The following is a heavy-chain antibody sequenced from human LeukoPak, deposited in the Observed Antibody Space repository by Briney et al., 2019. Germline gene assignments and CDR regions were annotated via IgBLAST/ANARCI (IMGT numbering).Heavy chain of an antibody. V-gene: IGHV3-15*01. CDR1: GFTFTNAW. CDR2: IKSKTDGGTT. J-gene: IGHJ4*02. CDR3: TTDYDYVWGSYRPFDY. Sequence: GGSLRLSCATSGFTFTNAWMSWVRQAPGKGLEWVGRIKSKTDGGTTDYAAPVKGRFTISRDDSKNTLYLQMNSLKTEDTAVYYCTTDYDYVWGSYRPFDYWGQGTLVTVSS. D-gene: IGHD3-16*02.